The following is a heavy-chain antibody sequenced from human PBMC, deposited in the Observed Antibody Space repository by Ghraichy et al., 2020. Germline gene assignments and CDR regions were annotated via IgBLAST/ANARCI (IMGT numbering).Heavy chain of an antibody. Sequence: LSLTCAASGFTVSSNYMSWVRQAPGKGLEWVSVIYSSGSTYYADSVKGRFTISRDNSKNTLYLQMNSLRAEDTAVYYCARGGRFGVVPFDIWGQGTMVTVSS. J-gene: IGHJ3*02. CDR3: ARGGRFGVVPFDI. D-gene: IGHD3-3*01. CDR1: GFTVSSNY. V-gene: IGHV3-66*01. CDR2: IYSSGST.